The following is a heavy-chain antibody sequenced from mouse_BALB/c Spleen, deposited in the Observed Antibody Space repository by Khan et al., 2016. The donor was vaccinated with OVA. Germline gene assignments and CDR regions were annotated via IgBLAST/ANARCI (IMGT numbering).Heavy chain of an antibody. D-gene: IGHD1-1*01. V-gene: IGHV3-8*02. J-gene: IGHJ4*01. Sequence: EVQLQESGPSLAKPSQTLSLTCSVTGDSITSEFWNWIRKFPGNKFEYMGYVTYSGNTYYNPSLKSRISITRDTSKSQYYLQLNSVTTEDTATCFCARSYGSWTMDYWGQGTSVTVSS. CDR3: ARSYGSWTMDY. CDR1: GDSITSEF. CDR2: VTYSGNT.